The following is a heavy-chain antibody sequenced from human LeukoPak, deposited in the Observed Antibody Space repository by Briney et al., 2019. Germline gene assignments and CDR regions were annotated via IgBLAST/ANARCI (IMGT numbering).Heavy chain of an antibody. CDR3: ARGATISETGYFDF. Sequence: PSETLSLTCAVYGGSFSRYYWSWIRQSPGKGLEWIAEIDHRGDTNYNPSVKSRVTISVDTSKSQFSLKERSLSAADTAVYYCARGATISETGYFDFWGQGTLVTVSS. CDR2: IDHRGDT. CDR1: GGSFSRYY. V-gene: IGHV4-34*01. D-gene: IGHD3-3*02. J-gene: IGHJ4*03.